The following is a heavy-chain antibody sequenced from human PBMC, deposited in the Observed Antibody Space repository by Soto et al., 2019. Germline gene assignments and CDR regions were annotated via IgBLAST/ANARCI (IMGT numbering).Heavy chain of an antibody. J-gene: IGHJ4*02. CDR2: IYYSGST. Sequence: QVQLQESGPGLVKPSETLSLTCTVSGGSISSYYWSWIRQPPGKGLEWIGYIYYSGSTNYNPSLQSRVTISVDTSKNQFSLKLSSVTAADTAVYYCARVGAAFDYWGQGTLVTVSS. V-gene: IGHV4-59*01. CDR1: GGSISSYY. D-gene: IGHD3-16*01. CDR3: ARVGAAFDY.